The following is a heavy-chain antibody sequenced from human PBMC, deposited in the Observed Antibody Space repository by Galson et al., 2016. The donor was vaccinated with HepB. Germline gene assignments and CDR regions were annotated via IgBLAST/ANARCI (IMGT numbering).Heavy chain of an antibody. CDR3: AKEGNDLLTGCIDY. CDR2: IIGNGGII. Sequence: SLRLSCAASGFSFDDYGMHWVRQAPGKGLEWVSGIIGNGGIILYADSVKGRFTISRDNAKNSLYLQMDSLRAEDTAFYYCAKEGNDLLTGCIDYWGQGILVTVSS. CDR1: GFSFDDYG. V-gene: IGHV3-9*01. D-gene: IGHD3-9*01. J-gene: IGHJ4*02.